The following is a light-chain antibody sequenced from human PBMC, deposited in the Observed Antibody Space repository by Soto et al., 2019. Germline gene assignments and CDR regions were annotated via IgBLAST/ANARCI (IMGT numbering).Light chain of an antibody. CDR1: QSVSSH. Sequence: EIGLTQSPGTLSLSPGERVTLSCRASQSVSSHLAWYQQRPGQAPRLLIYGASSRATGIPDRFSGSGSGTDFTLTISRLEPDDFALYSCQQYGNSPPLNSGGGTKVEIK. CDR2: GAS. V-gene: IGKV3-20*01. CDR3: QQYGNSPPLN. J-gene: IGKJ4*01.